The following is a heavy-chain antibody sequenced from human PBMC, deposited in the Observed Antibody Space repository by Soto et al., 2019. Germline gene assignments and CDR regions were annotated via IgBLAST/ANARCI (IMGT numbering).Heavy chain of an antibody. Sequence: SETLSLTCTVSCASITSYCWAWVRQPAGKVLEWIGRISTSGTDYNHSLRSRVTMSVDTSKNQFSLILSSVTAADTAMYYCASIGRHYNNGTELVGQGTTV. CDR3: ASIGRHYNNGTEL. CDR1: CASITSYC. CDR2: ISTSGT. V-gene: IGHV4-4*07. J-gene: IGHJ6*01.